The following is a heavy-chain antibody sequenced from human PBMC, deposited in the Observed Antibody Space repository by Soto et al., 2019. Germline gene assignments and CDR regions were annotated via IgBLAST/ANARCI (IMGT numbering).Heavy chain of an antibody. CDR1: GGSISSSSYY. J-gene: IGHJ6*03. D-gene: IGHD6-6*01. Sequence: SETLSLTCTVSGGSISSSSYYLGWIRQPPGKGLEWIGSIYYSGSTYYNPSLKSRVTISVDTSKNQFSLRLSSVTAADTAVYYCARVAYSSSSKYYYYYYMDVWGKGTTVTVSS. V-gene: IGHV4-39*01. CDR3: ARVAYSSSSKYYYYYYMDV. CDR2: IYYSGST.